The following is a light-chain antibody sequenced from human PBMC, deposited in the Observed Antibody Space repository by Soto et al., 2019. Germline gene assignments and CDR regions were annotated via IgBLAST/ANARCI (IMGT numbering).Light chain of an antibody. CDR2: GNS. V-gene: IGLV1-40*01. Sequence: QSVLTQPPSVSGAPGQSVTISCTGSSSNIGAGYDVHWYQQLPGTAPKLLIYGNSNRPSGVPERFSGSKSGTSASLAITGLQAEDEADYYCQSYDSSLSGSVFGGGTKLTVL. CDR3: QSYDSSLSGSV. CDR1: SSNIGAGYD. J-gene: IGLJ2*01.